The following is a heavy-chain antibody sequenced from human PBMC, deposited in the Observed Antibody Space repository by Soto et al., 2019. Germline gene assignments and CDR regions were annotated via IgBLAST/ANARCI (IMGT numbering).Heavy chain of an antibody. D-gene: IGHD5-18*01. V-gene: IGHV4-59*01. Sequence: SETLSLTCTGSGGYISSYYWSWIRQPPGKGLEWIGYIYYSGSTNYNPSLKSRVTISVDTSKNQFSLKLSSVTAADTAVYYCARGRRYSYGSRLLNYYYYMDVWGKGTTVTVSS. CDR3: ARGRRYSYGSRLLNYYYYMDV. CDR1: GGYISSYY. CDR2: IYYSGST. J-gene: IGHJ6*03.